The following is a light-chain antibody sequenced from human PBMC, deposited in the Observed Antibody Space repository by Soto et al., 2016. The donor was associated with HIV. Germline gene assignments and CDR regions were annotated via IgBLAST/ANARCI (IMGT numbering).Light chain of an antibody. CDR3: QVWDSTSDHVV. J-gene: IGLJ2*01. CDR2: DDS. Sequence: SYMLTQSPSVSVAPGKTARITCGGDNIGSKSVHRYWQKAGQAPVLVVYDDSDRPSGIPDRFSGSNSGNTATLTIRRVEAGDEADYYCQVWDSTSDHVVFGAGTKLTVL. CDR1: NIGSKS. V-gene: IGLV3-21*03.